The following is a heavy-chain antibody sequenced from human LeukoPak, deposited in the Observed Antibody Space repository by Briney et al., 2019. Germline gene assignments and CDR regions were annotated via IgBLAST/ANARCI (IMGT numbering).Heavy chain of an antibody. Sequence: PGGSLRLSCAASGFTFSSYSMNWVRQAPGKGLEWVSSISSSGSTIYYADSVKGRFTISRDNAKNSLYLQMNSLRAEDTAVYYCARDNVVVVPAAIREYYYYGMDVWGQGTTVTVSS. CDR1: GFTFSSYS. CDR3: ARDNVVVVPAAIREYYYYGMDV. J-gene: IGHJ6*02. CDR2: ISSSGSTI. D-gene: IGHD2-2*02. V-gene: IGHV3-21*04.